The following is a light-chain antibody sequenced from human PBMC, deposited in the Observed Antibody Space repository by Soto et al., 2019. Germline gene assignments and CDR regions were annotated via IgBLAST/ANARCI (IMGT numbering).Light chain of an antibody. CDR3: QQYNSYSIT. CDR1: QSISSW. CDR2: KAS. Sequence: DIQMTQSPSTLSASVVDRVTITCRASQSISSWLAWYQQKPGNPPKLLIYKASSLESGVPPRFSGSGSGTEFTLTISSLQPDDFATYYCQQYNSYSITFGQGTRLEIK. J-gene: IGKJ5*01. V-gene: IGKV1-5*03.